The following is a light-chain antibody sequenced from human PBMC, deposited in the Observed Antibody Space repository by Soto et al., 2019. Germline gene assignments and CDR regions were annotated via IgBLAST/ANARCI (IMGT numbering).Light chain of an antibody. V-gene: IGKV1-5*03. CDR2: KAS. J-gene: IGKJ2*01. CDR1: KSVSTW. Sequence: DIQMTQSPSTLSASVGDRVTITCRANKSVSTWLAWYQQKPGNAPNLLIYKASNLQSGVPSRFSGSGSGTEFTLTISSLQLGDCATYSCQQYYSNPYTFGQGTYLEIK. CDR3: QQYYSNPYT.